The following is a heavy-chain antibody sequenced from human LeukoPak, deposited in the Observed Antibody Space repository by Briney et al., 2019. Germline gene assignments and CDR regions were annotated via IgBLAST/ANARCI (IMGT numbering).Heavy chain of an antibody. Sequence: SETLSVTCNVSGASISSYYWSWIRQPPGKGLEWIGYIYHSGSTYYNPSLKSRVTISVDRSKNQFSLKLSSVTAADTAVYYCARANPFDYWGQGTLVTVSS. CDR2: IYHSGST. CDR1: GASISSYY. V-gene: IGHV4-59*12. D-gene: IGHD1-14*01. J-gene: IGHJ4*02. CDR3: ARANPFDY.